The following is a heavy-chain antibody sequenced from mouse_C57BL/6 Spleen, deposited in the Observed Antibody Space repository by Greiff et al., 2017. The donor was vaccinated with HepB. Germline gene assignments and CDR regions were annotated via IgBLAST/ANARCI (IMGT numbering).Heavy chain of an antibody. CDR2: INSNGGST. Sequence: EVQGVESGGGLVQPGGSLKLSCAASGFTFSSYGMSWVRQTPDKRLELVATINSNGGSTYYPDSVKGRFTISRDNAKNTLYLQMNSLKSEDTAMYYCARMARTINWDQGTTLTVSS. CDR3: ARMARTIN. J-gene: IGHJ2*01. V-gene: IGHV5-6-3*01. CDR1: GFTFSSYG.